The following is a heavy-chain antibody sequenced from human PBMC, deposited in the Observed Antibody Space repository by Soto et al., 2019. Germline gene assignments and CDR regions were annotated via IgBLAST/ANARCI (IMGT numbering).Heavy chain of an antibody. CDR1: GGTFSTSA. CDR2: IMPIFRTP. D-gene: IGHD3-3*02. J-gene: IGHJ6*02. V-gene: IGHV1-69*12. CDR3: ARDKDRPQLGGNYYYILDV. Sequence: QVQLEQSGPEVKKPGSSVKVSCKASGGTFSTSAISWVRQAPGQGLEWMGGIMPIFRTPDYAQKFQGRATVTADESTSTAYMELSGLRSDDTAVYYCARDKDRPQLGGNYYYILDVWGQGTTITVSS.